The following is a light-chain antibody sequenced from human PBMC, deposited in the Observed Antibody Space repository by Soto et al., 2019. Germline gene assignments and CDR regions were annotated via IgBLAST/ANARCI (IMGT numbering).Light chain of an antibody. Sequence: QSVLTQPPSVSGAPGQRVTISCTGSSSNIGAGYDVHWYQQLPGTAPKLLIYGNSNRPSGVPDRFSGSKSGTSASLAITGLQAEDGADYYCQSYDGSLGARVFGGGTKLTVL. CDR3: QSYDGSLGARV. V-gene: IGLV1-40*01. J-gene: IGLJ3*02. CDR1: SSNIGAGYD. CDR2: GNS.